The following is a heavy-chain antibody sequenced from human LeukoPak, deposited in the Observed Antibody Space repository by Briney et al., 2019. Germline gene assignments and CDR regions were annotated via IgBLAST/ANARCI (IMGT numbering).Heavy chain of an antibody. J-gene: IGHJ6*03. CDR3: ARDGKNIAVAGTRAYYFYMDV. CDR1: GGSISSDNW. D-gene: IGHD6-19*01. V-gene: IGHV4-4*02. CDR2: IHHRGGT. Sequence: SETLSLTCAVSGGSISSDNWWSWVRQPPGKRLEWIGEIHHRGGTNYNPSLQSRVTISVDKSNNHFSLRLTSVTAADTAVYYCARDGKNIAVAGTRAYYFYMDVWGKGTTVTVAS.